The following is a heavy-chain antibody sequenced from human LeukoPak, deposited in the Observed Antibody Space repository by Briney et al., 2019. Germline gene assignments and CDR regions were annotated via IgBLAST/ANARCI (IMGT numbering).Heavy chain of an antibody. CDR1: GFTFSSYA. J-gene: IGHJ5*02. D-gene: IGHD2-2*01. V-gene: IGHV3-23*01. CDR3: AKTARFVTSQMDWFDP. Sequence: GGSLRLSCAASGFTFSSYAMSWVRQAPGKRLEWVSAISGSGGSTYYADSVKGRFTISRDNSKNTLYLQMNSLRAEDTAVYYCAKTARFVTSQMDWFDPWGQGTLVTVSS. CDR2: ISGSGGST.